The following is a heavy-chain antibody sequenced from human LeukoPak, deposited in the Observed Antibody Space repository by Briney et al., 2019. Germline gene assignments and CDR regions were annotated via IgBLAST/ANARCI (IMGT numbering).Heavy chain of an antibody. CDR3: NLGIAVAGTPYYYGMDV. Sequence: ASVKVSCKASGYTFTSYYIHWVRQAPGQGLEWMGIINPSGGSTNYAQKFQGRVTVTRDTSTSTVYMELSSLRSEDTAVYYCNLGIAVAGTPYYYGMDVWGQGTTVTVSS. J-gene: IGHJ6*02. V-gene: IGHV1-46*01. CDR1: GYTFTSYY. D-gene: IGHD6-19*01. CDR2: INPSGGST.